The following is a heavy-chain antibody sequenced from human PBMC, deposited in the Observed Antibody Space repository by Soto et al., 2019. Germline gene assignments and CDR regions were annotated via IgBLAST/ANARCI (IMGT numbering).Heavy chain of an antibody. Sequence: QVKMQESGPGLLKPSETLSLTCTVSGGSIKTTGYYWNWIRQRPGKRLEWIGNIYHRGTTYYHPSLKSRASLSVDTSNTHLSLRLPSVTAADPAGYFCARHVESTAATDSWGQGTLVTVSA. V-gene: IGHV4-31*03. CDR2: IYHRGTT. D-gene: IGHD2-15*01. J-gene: IGHJ4*02. CDR3: ARHVESTAATDS. CDR1: GGSIKTTGYY.